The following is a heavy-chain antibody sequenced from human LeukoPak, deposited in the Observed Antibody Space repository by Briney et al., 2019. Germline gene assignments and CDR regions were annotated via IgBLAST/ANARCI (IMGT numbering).Heavy chain of an antibody. CDR3: ATPDNGYCSSTSCYSSLLY. CDR2: INPSGGST. Sequence: ASVKVSCKASGYTFTSYYMHWVRQAPGQGLEWMGIINPSGGSTSCAQKFQGRVTMTRDMSTSTVYMELSSLRSEDTAVYYCATPDNGYCSSTSCYSSLLYWGQGTLVTVSS. D-gene: IGHD2-2*01. V-gene: IGHV1-46*01. CDR1: GYTFTSYY. J-gene: IGHJ4*02.